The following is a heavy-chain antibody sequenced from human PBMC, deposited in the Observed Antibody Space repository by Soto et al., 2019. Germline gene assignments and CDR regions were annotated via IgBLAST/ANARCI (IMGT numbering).Heavy chain of an antibody. CDR2: ISFDASKK. CDR1: GFTFTNYA. Sequence: SGGSLRLSCDASGFTFTNYAMHWCRQAPGKGLEWVAVISFDASKKYYADSVRGRFTISRDNSRNTLYLQMISLRPEDTALYYCVRGADLADRRDGDYYNVLDISSQGSSVTGSS. J-gene: IGHJ6*02. CDR3: VRGADLADRRDGDYYNVLDI. V-gene: IGHV3-30*04. D-gene: IGHD4-17*01.